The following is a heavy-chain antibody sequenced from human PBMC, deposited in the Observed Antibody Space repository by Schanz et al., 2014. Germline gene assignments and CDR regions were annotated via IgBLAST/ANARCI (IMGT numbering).Heavy chain of an antibody. D-gene: IGHD6-19*01. V-gene: IGHV3-74*02. CDR3: AASSGWHPSTDY. J-gene: IGHJ4*02. Sequence: EVQLVESGGGLVQPGGSLRLSCAASGFSVGNKYMNWVRQAPGKGLEWVSRINGDGSNTNYADSVKGRFTISRDNAKNSLYLQMNSLRAEDTALYYCAASSGWHPSTDYWGQGTLXTVSS. CDR2: INGDGSNT. CDR1: GFSVGNKY.